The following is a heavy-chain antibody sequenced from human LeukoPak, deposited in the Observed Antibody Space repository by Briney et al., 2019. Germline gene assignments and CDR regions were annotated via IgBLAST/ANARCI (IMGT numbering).Heavy chain of an antibody. D-gene: IGHD1-26*01. V-gene: IGHV4-4*02. J-gene: IGHJ4*02. Sequence: SETLSLTCGVSGGSIDITNYWSWVRQAPGKGLGWIGEIAHDGTTNYNPSLRSRVAMSFDRANNQFSLSLTSVTAADTAVYYCTREDRPYCPFAYWGQGVLVTVSS. CDR3: TREDRPYCPFAY. CDR1: GGSIDITNY. CDR2: IAHDGTT.